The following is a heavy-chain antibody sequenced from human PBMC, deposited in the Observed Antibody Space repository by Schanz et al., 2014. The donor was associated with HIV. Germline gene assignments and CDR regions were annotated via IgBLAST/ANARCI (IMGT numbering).Heavy chain of an antibody. CDR2: ISFDGSNK. CDR3: ARDLPNPYFDFSGPAGDY. CDR1: GFTLSNSA. J-gene: IGHJ4*02. D-gene: IGHD3-22*01. V-gene: IGHV3-30-3*01. Sequence: QVQMVESGGGVVQPGRSLRLSCAASGFTLSNSAMHWVRQAPGKGLEWVAIISFDGSNKYYADSVKGRFTISRDNSKNTLYLQMNSLRVEDTAVYYCARDLPNPYFDFSGPAGDYRGQGALVTVSS.